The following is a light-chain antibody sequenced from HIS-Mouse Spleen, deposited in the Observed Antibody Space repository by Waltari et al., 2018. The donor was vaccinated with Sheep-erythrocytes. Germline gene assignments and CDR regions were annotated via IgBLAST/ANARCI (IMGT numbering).Light chain of an antibody. CDR1: QSISSY. CDR2: AAS. CDR3: QQSYSTPYT. J-gene: IGKJ2*01. Sequence: DIQMTQSPSSLSASVGDIVTITCRASQSISSYLNWYQQKPGKAPKLLIYAASSLQSGVPSRFSGSGSGTDSTLTISSLQPEDFATYYCQQSYSTPYTFGQGTKLEIK. V-gene: IGKV1-39*01.